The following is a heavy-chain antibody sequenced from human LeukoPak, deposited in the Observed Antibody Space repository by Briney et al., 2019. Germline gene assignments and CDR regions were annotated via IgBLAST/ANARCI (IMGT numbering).Heavy chain of an antibody. Sequence: PSETLSLACTVSGGSISSGSYYWGWIRQPPGKGLEWIGSTYYRGSTYYNPSLRSRVTISIDTSKNQFSVKLNSVTAADTAVYYCAVFGVVIPDAYDIWGQGTMVTVSS. CDR3: AVFGVVIPDAYDI. CDR2: TYYRGST. J-gene: IGHJ3*02. V-gene: IGHV4-39*07. D-gene: IGHD3-3*01. CDR1: GGSISSGSYY.